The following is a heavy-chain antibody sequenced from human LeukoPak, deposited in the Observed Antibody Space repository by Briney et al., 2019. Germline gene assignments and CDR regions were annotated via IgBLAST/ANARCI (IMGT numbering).Heavy chain of an antibody. D-gene: IGHD4-17*01. CDR2: ISYDGSNK. J-gene: IGHJ4*02. CDR1: GFTFSSYA. CDR3: ARDISPYGDYVFDY. Sequence: GRSLSLSCAASGFTFSSYAMHWVRQAPGKGLEWVAVISYDGSNKYYADSVKGRFTVSRDNSKNTLYLQMNSLRAEDTAVYYCARDISPYGDYVFDYWGQGTLVTVSS. V-gene: IGHV3-30*04.